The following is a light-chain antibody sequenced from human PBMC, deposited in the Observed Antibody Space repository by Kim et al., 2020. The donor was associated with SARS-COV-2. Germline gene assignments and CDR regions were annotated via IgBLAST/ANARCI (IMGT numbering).Light chain of an antibody. CDR1: SGHSNYA. CDR3: HAWGTGIVV. J-gene: IGLJ2*01. Sequence: QLVLTQSPSASASLGASVKLTCTLSSGHSNYAIAWHQQQPEKGPRFLMKVNTDGSHTKGDGIPDRFSGSSSGAERYLTISSLQSEDETDYYCHAWGTGIVVFGGGTQLTFL. CDR2: VNTDGSH. V-gene: IGLV4-69*01.